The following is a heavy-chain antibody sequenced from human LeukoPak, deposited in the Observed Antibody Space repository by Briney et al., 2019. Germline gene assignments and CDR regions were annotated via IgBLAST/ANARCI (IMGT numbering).Heavy chain of an antibody. Sequence: PGGSLRLSCAASGFTFSDYYMSWIRQAPGKGLEWVSYISSSGSTIYYADSVKARFTISRDNAKNSLYLQMNSLRAEDTAVYYCARGITGSYYTSFLPLSQYYFDYWGQGTLVTVSS. CDR3: ARGITGSYYTSFLPLSQYYFDY. V-gene: IGHV3-11*04. J-gene: IGHJ4*02. D-gene: IGHD3-10*01. CDR2: ISSSGSTI. CDR1: GFTFSDYY.